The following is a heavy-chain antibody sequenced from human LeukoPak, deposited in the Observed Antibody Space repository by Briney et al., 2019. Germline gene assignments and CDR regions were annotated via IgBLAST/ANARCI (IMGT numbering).Heavy chain of an antibody. CDR2: IYHSGST. CDR1: GGSISSGGYY. Sequence: SETLSLTCTVSGGSISSGGYYWSWIRQPPGKGLEWIGYIYHSGSTYYNPSLKSRVTISVDRSKNQFSLKLSSVAAADTAVYYCARSHPEAAAGPNWFDPWGQGTLVTVSS. CDR3: ARSHPEAAAGPNWFDP. V-gene: IGHV4-30-2*01. D-gene: IGHD6-13*01. J-gene: IGHJ5*02.